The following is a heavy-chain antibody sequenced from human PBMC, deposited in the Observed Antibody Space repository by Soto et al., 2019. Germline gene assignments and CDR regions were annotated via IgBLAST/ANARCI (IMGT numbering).Heavy chain of an antibody. CDR3: AREPNYVDY. CDR2: SSAYNGNT. Sequence: QVQLVQSGAEVMKPGASVQVSCEASGSTFPRYGFRWVRQAPGRGLEWMGGSSAYNGNTKDAQELQGRVTMTTDTATSTADMELRSLRADDTAGYNCAREPNYVDYGGQGTLGTVST. J-gene: IGHJ4*02. V-gene: IGHV1-18*01. CDR1: GSTFPRYG.